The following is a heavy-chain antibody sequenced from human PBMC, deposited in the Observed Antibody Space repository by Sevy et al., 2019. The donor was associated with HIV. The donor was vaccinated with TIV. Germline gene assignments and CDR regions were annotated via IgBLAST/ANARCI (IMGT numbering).Heavy chain of an antibody. J-gene: IGHJ6*03. CDR2: IRNRPNSYTT. CDR1: GFTFSDHY. V-gene: IGHV3-72*01. CDR3: VRGPNCGVGGCQQISPYCLDV. D-gene: IGHD2-15*01. Sequence: GGSLRLSCAASGFTFSDHYVDWVRQAPGKGLEWVGRIRNRPNSYTTEYAASVKGRFTISRDGSGNSVYLQMKSLKTQDSAGYYCVRGPNCGVGGCQQISPYCLDVWGKGATVTVSS.